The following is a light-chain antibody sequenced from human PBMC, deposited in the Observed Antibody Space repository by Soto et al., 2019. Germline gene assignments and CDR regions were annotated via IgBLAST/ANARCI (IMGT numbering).Light chain of an antibody. CDR1: QSVFYSSNNKNY. CDR3: QQYYITPLT. J-gene: IGKJ4*01. CDR2: WAS. V-gene: IGKV4-1*01. Sequence: DIVMTQSPDSLAVSLGERATINCKSSQSVFYSSNNKNYLAWYQQKPGQPPKLLIYWASTRESGVPDRFSGSGSGTDFTLTISGLQAEDVAVYYCQQYYITPLTFGGGTKVEIK.